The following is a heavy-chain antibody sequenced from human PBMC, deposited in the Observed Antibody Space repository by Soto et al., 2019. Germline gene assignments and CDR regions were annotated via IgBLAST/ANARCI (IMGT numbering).Heavy chain of an antibody. J-gene: IGHJ4*02. Sequence: QVQLVQSGAEVKKPGASVKVSCKASGYTFTSYAMHWVRQAPGQRLEWMGWINAGNGNTKYSQKFQGRVTITRDTSAITAYMELSSLRSEDTAVYYCARGEFLSYDDYCGQGTLVTVSS. D-gene: IGHD3-16*01. V-gene: IGHV1-3*01. CDR3: ARGEFLSYDDY. CDR2: INAGNGNT. CDR1: GYTFTSYA.